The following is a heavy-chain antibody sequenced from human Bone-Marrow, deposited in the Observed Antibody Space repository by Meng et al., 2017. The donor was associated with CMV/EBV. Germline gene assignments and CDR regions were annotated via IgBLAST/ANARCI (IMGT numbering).Heavy chain of an antibody. D-gene: IGHD6-13*01. V-gene: IGHV3-15*01. Sequence: GESLKISCAASGFTFSNAWMSWVRQAPGKGLEWVGRIKSKTDGGTTGYAAPVKGRFTISRDDSKNTLYLQMNSLKTEDTAVYYCTTDSWLVETWDQGTLVTVSS. CDR2: IKSKTDGGTT. J-gene: IGHJ5*02. CDR1: GFTFSNAW. CDR3: TTDSWLVET.